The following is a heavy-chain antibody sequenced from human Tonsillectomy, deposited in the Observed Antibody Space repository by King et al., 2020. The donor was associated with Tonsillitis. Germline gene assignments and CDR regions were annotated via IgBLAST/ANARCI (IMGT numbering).Heavy chain of an antibody. CDR2: IYWNDDK. Sequence: ITLKESGPTLVKPPQTLTLTCTFSGFSLSTSGVGVGWIRQPPGKALEWLALIYWNDDKRYSPSLKSRLTITKDTSKNQVVLTMTNMDPVDTATYYCARDSYCSSTSCYLANWFDPWGQGTLVTISS. CDR3: ARDSYCSSTSCYLANWFDP. V-gene: IGHV2-5*01. CDR1: GFSLSTSGVG. J-gene: IGHJ5*02. D-gene: IGHD2-2*01.